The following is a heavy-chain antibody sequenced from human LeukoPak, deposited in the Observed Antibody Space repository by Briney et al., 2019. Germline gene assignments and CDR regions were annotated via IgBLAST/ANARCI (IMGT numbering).Heavy chain of an antibody. V-gene: IGHV3-30*18. D-gene: IGHD6-19*01. CDR2: ISYDGSNK. J-gene: IGHJ4*02. CDR1: GFTFSSYG. Sequence: GRSLRLSCAASGFTFSSYGMHWVRQAPGKGLEWVAVISYDGSNKYYADSVKGRFTISRDNPKNTLYLQMNSLRAEDTAVYYCAKLPVAGAFDYWGQGTLVTVSS. CDR3: AKLPVAGAFDY.